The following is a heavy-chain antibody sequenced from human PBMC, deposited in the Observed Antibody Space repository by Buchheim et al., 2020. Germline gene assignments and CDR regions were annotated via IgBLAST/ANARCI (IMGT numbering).Heavy chain of an antibody. J-gene: IGHJ4*02. D-gene: IGHD6-19*01. V-gene: IGHV2-70*15. CDR3: ARIFHSQEQWLDDY. CDR2: IDWDDDK. Sequence: QVTLRESGPALVKPTQTLTLTCTFSGFSLSTSGMCVSWIRQPPGKALEWLARIDWDDDKYYSTSLKTSLTISKDTSKNQVVLTMTNMDPVDTATYYCARIFHSQEQWLDDYWGQGTL. CDR1: GFSLSTSGMC.